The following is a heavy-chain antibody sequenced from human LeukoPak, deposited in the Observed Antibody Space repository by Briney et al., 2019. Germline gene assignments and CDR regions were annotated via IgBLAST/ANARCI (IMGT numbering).Heavy chain of an antibody. D-gene: IGHD6-19*01. CDR1: GYTFTAYY. J-gene: IGHJ4*02. Sequence: ASVKVSCKASGYTFTAYYMHWVRQAPGQGLEWMGWINPNSGGTNYAQKFQDRVTMTRDASISTAYMELNRLRSDDTAVYYCATAPPNGYSSGWYSFDYWGQGALVTASS. CDR2: INPNSGGT. V-gene: IGHV1-2*02. CDR3: ATAPPNGYSSGWYSFDY.